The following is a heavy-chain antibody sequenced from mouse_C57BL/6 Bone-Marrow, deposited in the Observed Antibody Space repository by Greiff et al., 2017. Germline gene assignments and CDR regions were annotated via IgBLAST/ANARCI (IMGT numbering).Heavy chain of an antibody. V-gene: IGHV1-55*01. Sequence: QVQLKESGPELVKPGASVKMSCKASGYTFTSYWITWVKQRPGQGLEWIGDIYPGSGSTNYNEKFKSKATLTVDTSSSTAYMQLSSLTSEDSAVYYCARGYDGYYGYAMDYWGQGTSVTVSS. CDR3: ARGYDGYYGYAMDY. CDR1: GYTFTSYW. CDR2: IYPGSGST. J-gene: IGHJ4*01. D-gene: IGHD2-3*01.